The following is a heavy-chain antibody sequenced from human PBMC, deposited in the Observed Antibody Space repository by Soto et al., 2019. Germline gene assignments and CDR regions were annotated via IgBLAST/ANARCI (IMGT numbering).Heavy chain of an antibody. CDR1: GYNFNSYG. V-gene: IGHV1-18*01. D-gene: IGHD2-15*01. Sequence: VASVKVSCKASGYNFNSYGISWVRQAPGQGLEWMGWISANNGNTKYAQKVQGRVTMTTDTSTSIAYMELRSLRSDDTAVYYCARDHRYCSGGSCYVVDYWGQGTLVTVSS. CDR3: ARDHRYCSGGSCYVVDY. CDR2: ISANNGNT. J-gene: IGHJ4*02.